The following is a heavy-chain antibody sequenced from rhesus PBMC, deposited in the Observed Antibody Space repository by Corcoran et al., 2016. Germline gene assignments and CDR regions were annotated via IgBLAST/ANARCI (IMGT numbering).Heavy chain of an antibody. J-gene: IGHJ4*01. CDR3: ARDLRGTSYFDD. CDR1: GGSFSSYW. V-gene: IGHV4-80*01. D-gene: IGHD1-44*01. Sequence: QVQLQESGPGLVKPSETLSLTCTVSGGSFSSYWWSWIRQPPGTGLEWIGGIKGNGGSTNDNPALKSRVTISKDAAKIQFSLKLSSVTAADTALYYCARDLRGTSYFDDWGQGVLVTVSS. CDR2: IKGNGGST.